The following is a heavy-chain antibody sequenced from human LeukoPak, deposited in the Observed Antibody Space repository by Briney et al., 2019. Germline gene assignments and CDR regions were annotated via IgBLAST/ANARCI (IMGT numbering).Heavy chain of an antibody. V-gene: IGHV3-21*01. CDR1: GFTFSSYS. CDR2: ISSSSSYI. Sequence: GGSLRLSCAASGFTFSSYSMIWVRQAPGKGLEWVSSISSSSSYIYYADSVKGRFTVSRDNAKNSLYLQMNSLRAEDTAVYYCARAETGYYYDSSGYPFAYWGQGTLVIVSS. CDR3: ARAETGYYYDSSGYPFAY. J-gene: IGHJ4*02. D-gene: IGHD3-22*01.